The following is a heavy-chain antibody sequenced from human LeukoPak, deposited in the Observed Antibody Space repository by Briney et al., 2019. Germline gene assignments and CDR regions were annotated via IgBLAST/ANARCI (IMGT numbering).Heavy chain of an antibody. D-gene: IGHD1-26*01. CDR2: IIPIFGTA. Sequence: VASVKVSCKASGGTFSSYAISWVRQAPGQGLEWMGGIIPIFGTANYAQKFQGRVTITTDESTSTAYMELSSLGSEDTAVYYCARRGSYSDDYWGQGTLVTVSS. V-gene: IGHV1-69*05. CDR1: GGTFSSYA. CDR3: ARRGSYSDDY. J-gene: IGHJ4*02.